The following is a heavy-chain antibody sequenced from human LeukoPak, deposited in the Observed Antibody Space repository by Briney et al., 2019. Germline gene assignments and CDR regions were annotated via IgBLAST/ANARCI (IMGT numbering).Heavy chain of an antibody. D-gene: IGHD1-26*01. CDR1: GFTFTSYS. CDR3: AKGGKWDVTPFDY. J-gene: IGHJ4*02. Sequence: GGSLRLSCAASGFTFTSYSMNWVRQAPGKGLEWVSTISGGGGSTYYADSVKGRFTISRDNSKNTLYLQVNSLRAEDTAVYYCAKGGKWDVTPFDYWGQGTLVAVSS. CDR2: ISGGGGST. V-gene: IGHV3-23*01.